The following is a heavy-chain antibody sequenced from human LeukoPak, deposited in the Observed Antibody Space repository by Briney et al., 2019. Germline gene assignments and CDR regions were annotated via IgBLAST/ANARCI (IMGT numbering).Heavy chain of an antibody. CDR2: IYYSGST. J-gene: IGHJ3*02. CDR3: ARDSFGTSVYDAFDI. CDR1: GGSVSSTTYY. V-gene: IGHV4-61*01. D-gene: IGHD1-1*01. Sequence: SETLSLTCTVSGGSVSSTTYYWSWIRQPPGKGLEWTGYIYYSGSTNYNPSLKSRVTISVDTSKNQFSLKLSSVTAADTAVYFCARDSFGTSVYDAFDIWGQGTMVTVSS.